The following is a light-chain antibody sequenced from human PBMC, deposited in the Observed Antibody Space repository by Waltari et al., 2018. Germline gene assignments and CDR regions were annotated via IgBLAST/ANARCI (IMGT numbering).Light chain of an antibody. CDR2: AAT. CDR1: QNIGSY. Sequence: DIQMTQSPSSLSASVGDGATIYGRASQNIGSYINWYQHKPGKAPELLIYAATSWHRGVSFRFDGRGSGTHFSLTIKSLQPDDSATYFCQQSYSVPYTFGQGTNLGV. J-gene: IGKJ2*01. V-gene: IGKV1-39*01. CDR3: QQSYSVPYT.